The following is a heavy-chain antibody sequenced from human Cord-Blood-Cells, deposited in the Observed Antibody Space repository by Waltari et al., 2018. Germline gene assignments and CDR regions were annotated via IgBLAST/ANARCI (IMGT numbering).Heavy chain of an antibody. J-gene: IGHJ4*02. D-gene: IGHD5-12*01. CDR2: IGTAGDT. CDR3: ARASTRGYSGYDY. V-gene: IGHV3-13*01. Sequence: EVQLVESGGGLVQPGGSLRLSCAASGFTFSTHDMHWGRQATGKGLEWVSAIGTAGDTYYPGSVKGRFTISRENAKNSLYLQMNSLRAGDTAVYYCARASTRGYSGYDYWGQGTLVTVSS. CDR1: GFTFSTHD.